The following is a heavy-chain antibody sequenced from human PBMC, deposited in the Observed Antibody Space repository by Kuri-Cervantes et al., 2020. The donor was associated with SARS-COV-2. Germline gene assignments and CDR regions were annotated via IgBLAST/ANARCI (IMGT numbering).Heavy chain of an antibody. CDR1: GYTFTGYY. CDR3: ARAGLGLRFLEWSAANYYYYYGMDV. J-gene: IGHJ6*02. V-gene: IGHV1-2*04. Sequence: ASVKVSCKASGYTFTGYYMHWVRQAPGQGLEWMGWINPNSGGTNYAQKFQGWVTMTRDTSISTAYMELSRLRSDDTAVYYCARAGLGLRFLEWSAANYYYYYGMDVWAQGPTVTVSS. CDR2: INPNSGGT. D-gene: IGHD3-3*01.